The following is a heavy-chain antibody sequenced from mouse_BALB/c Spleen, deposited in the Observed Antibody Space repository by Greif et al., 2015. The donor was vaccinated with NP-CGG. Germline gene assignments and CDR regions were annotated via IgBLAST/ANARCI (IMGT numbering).Heavy chain of an antibody. D-gene: IGHD2-2*01. CDR3: NACWLRRGAWFAY. Sequence: DVKLVESGAELVRSGASVKLSCTASGFNIKDYYMHWVKQRPEQGLEWIGWIDPENGDTEYAPKFQGKATMTADTSSNTAYLQLSSLTSEDTAVYYCNACWLRRGAWFAYWGQGTLVTVSA. J-gene: IGHJ3*01. CDR1: GFNIKDYY. V-gene: IGHV14-4*02. CDR2: IDPENGDT.